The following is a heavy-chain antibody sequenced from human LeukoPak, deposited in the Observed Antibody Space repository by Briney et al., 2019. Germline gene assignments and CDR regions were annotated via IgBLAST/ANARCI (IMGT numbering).Heavy chain of an antibody. CDR1: GFTFSSYS. J-gene: IGHJ4*02. D-gene: IGHD3-22*01. CDR3: AKFPSEYYFDSSGYYPHY. Sequence: GGSLRLSCAASGFTFSSYSMNWVRQAPGKGLQWVSAISGSGGSTYYADSVKGRFTISRDNAKNTLYLQMNSLRAGDTAVYYCAKFPSEYYFDSSGYYPHYWGQGTLVTVSS. CDR2: ISGSGGST. V-gene: IGHV3-23*01.